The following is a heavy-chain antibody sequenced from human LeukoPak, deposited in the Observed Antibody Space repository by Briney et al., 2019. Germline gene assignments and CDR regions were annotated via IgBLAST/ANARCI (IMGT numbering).Heavy chain of an antibody. CDR2: IYYSGST. Sequence: SETLSLTCTVSGGSISSSSYYWGWIRQPPGKGLEWIGSIYYSGSTNYNPSLKSRVTISVDTSKNQFSLKLSSVTAADTAVYYCARGVMITFGGVIAHWYFDLWGRGTLVTVSS. J-gene: IGHJ2*01. V-gene: IGHV4-39*07. CDR3: ARGVMITFGGVIAHWYFDL. D-gene: IGHD3-16*02. CDR1: GGSISSSSYY.